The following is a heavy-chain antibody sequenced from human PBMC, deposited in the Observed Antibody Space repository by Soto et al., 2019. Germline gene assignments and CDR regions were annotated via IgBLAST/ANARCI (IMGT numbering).Heavy chain of an antibody. CDR1: GFSFGSYA. D-gene: IGHD3-3*01. CDR3: ARWSYLDY. J-gene: IGHJ4*02. V-gene: IGHV3-23*01. CDR2: ISGSDGKT. Sequence: GVLRLSCAASGFSFGSYALSWVRQAPGKGLEWVSTISGSDGKTFYADSVKGRFSTSRDTSQSTLYLQMNSLRADDTAMYYCARWSYLDYWGQGTRVTVSS.